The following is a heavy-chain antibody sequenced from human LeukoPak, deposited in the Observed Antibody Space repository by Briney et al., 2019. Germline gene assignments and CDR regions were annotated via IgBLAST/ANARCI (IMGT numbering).Heavy chain of an antibody. Sequence: SQTLSLTCTVFGGSISSGDHYWSWIRQPPGKGLEWIGYIYYSGTTYYNPSLKSRATISVDTSKNQFSLKLSSVTAADTAVYYCSRTIVIGSPFLDYWGQGILVTVSS. CDR3: SRTIVIGSPFLDY. D-gene: IGHD2/OR15-2a*01. J-gene: IGHJ4*02. CDR2: IYYSGTT. CDR1: GGSISSGDHY. V-gene: IGHV4-30-4*01.